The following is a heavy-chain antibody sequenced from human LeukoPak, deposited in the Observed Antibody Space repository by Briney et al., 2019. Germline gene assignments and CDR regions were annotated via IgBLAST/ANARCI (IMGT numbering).Heavy chain of an antibody. CDR3: ARRIAARRAWVDAFDI. CDR1: GYSFTSYW. CDR2: IYPGDSDT. Sequence: GESLKISRKGSGYSFTSYWLGWVRQMPGKGLGWVGIIYPGDSDTRYSPSFQGQVTISADKSISTAYLQWSSLKASDTAMYYCARRIAARRAWVDAFDIWGQGTMVTVSS. D-gene: IGHD6-6*01. V-gene: IGHV5-51*01. J-gene: IGHJ3*02.